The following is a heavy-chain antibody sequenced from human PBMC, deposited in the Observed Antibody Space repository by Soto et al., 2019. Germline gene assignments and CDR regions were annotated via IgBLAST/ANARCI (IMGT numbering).Heavy chain of an antibody. CDR3: ARDLARDLIVVVTELDP. D-gene: IGHD3-22*01. J-gene: IGHJ5*02. CDR2: INPNSGGT. CDR1: GYTFTGYY. V-gene: IGHV1-2*02. Sequence: VASVKVSCKASGYTFTGYYMHWVRQAPGQGLEWTGWINPNSGGTNYAQKFQGRVTMTRDTSISTAYMELSRLRSDDTAVYYCARDLARDLIVVVTELDPWGQGTLVTVSS.